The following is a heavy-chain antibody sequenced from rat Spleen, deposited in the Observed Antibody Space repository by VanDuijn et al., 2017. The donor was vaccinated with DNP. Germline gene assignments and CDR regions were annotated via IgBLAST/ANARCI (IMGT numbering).Heavy chain of an antibody. D-gene: IGHD1-11*01. CDR2: IYSDGVVT. CDR3: TKHWYGSFDY. Sequence: EVQLVESGGGLVQPGRSLKLSCAASGFSFSDYDMAWVRQAPTKGLEWVSVIYSDGVVTYYRASVKGRFTGSRDNGKNVLYLQMDSLRSEDTATYYCTKHWYGSFDYWGQGVMVTISP. V-gene: IGHV5S13*01. CDR1: GFSFSDYD. J-gene: IGHJ2*01.